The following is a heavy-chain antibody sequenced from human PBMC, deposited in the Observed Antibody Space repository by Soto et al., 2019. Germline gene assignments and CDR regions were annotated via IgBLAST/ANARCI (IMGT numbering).Heavy chain of an antibody. CDR2: ISSSSSST. Sequence: QVQLVESGGGLVKPGGSLRLSCAASGFTFSDYYMSWIRQAPGKGLEWVSYISSSSSSTSYADSMKGRFTISRDNAKNSLYLQMNRLRAEDTAVYYCARYYYASGSYHYYFDYCGKGTLVTVSS. J-gene: IGHJ4*02. CDR3: ARYYYASGSYHYYFDY. D-gene: IGHD3-10*01. V-gene: IGHV3-11*06. CDR1: GFTFSDYY.